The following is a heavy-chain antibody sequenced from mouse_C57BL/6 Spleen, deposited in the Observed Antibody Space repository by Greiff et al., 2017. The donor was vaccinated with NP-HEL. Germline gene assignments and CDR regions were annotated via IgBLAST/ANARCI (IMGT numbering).Heavy chain of an antibody. CDR3: AREGYSNPLDY. J-gene: IGHJ2*01. CDR2: ISDGGSYT. Sequence: EVQGVESGGGLVKPGGSLKLSCAASGFTFSSYAMSWVRQTPEKRLEWVATISDGGSYTYYPDNVKGRFTISRDNAKNNLYLQMSHLKSEDTAMYYCAREGYSNPLDYWGQGTTLTVSS. CDR1: GFTFSSYA. V-gene: IGHV5-4*01. D-gene: IGHD2-5*01.